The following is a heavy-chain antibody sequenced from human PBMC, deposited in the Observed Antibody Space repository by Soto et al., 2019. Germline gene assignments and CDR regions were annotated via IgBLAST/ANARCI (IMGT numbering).Heavy chain of an antibody. J-gene: IGHJ4*02. CDR3: AREVQVHTPAFVY. Sequence: QVQLVQSGAETKKPGSSVKVSCQSSGGTFNTYAMNWARQAPGQGPEWMGDITPMFGAANYAPKFQGRVTITADESTGTSYMQLSSLTSEDTALYFCAREVQVHTPAFVYWGQGPLVTVSS. V-gene: IGHV1-69*19. CDR1: GGTFNTYA. CDR2: ITPMFGAA. D-gene: IGHD3-10*01.